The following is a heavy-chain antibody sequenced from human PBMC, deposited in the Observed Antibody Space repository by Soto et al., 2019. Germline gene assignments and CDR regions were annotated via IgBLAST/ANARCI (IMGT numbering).Heavy chain of an antibody. Sequence: PSETLSLTCTVSGGSISSSSYYWGWIRQPPGKGLEWIGSIYYSGSTNYNPSLKSRVTISVDKSKNQFSLKLSSVTAADTAVYYCARLNGYCVGTNCHGYYGMDGWGQGTTVTVSS. CDR3: ARLNGYCVGTNCHGYYGMDG. D-gene: IGHD2-21*01. CDR2: IYYSGST. CDR1: GGSISSSSYY. V-gene: IGHV4-39*07. J-gene: IGHJ6*02.